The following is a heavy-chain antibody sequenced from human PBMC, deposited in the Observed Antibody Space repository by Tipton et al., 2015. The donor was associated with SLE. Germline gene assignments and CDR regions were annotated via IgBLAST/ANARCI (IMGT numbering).Heavy chain of an antibody. CDR2: ISGSGGST. J-gene: IGHJ4*02. D-gene: IGHD3-3*01. CDR3: AKDGITIFGVVTGFDY. Sequence: SLRLSCAASGFTFSSYAMSWVRQAPGKGLEWVSAISGSGGSTYYADSVKGRFTISRDNSKNTLYLQMNSLRAEDTAVYYCAKDGITIFGVVTGFDYWGQGTLVTVSS. CDR1: GFTFSSYA. V-gene: IGHV3-23*01.